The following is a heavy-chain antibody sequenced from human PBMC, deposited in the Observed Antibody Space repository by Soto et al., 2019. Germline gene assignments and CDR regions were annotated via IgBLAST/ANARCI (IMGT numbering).Heavy chain of an antibody. J-gene: IGHJ6*02. CDR3: ARERSGYSGYGSGMDV. CDR2: MNPNSGNT. Sequence: GASVKVSCKASGYTFTSYDINWVRQATGQGLEWMGWMNPNSGNTGYAQKFQGRVTMTRNTSISTAYMELSSLRSEDTAVYYCARERSGYSGYGSGMDVWGQGTTVTVS. CDR1: GYTFTSYD. D-gene: IGHD5-12*01. V-gene: IGHV1-8*01.